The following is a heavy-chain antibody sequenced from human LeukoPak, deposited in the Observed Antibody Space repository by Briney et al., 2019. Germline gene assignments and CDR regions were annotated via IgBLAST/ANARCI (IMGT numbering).Heavy chain of an antibody. V-gene: IGHV3-23*01. CDR1: GFTFNNYA. D-gene: IGHD2-2*02. Sequence: AGGSLRLSCAASGFTFNNYAMSWFRQAPGKGLEWVSAISGSGGSTYYADSVKGRFTISRDNSKNTLYLQMNSLRAEGTAVYYCANLGAIPFDYWGQGTLVTVSS. J-gene: IGHJ4*02. CDR2: ISGSGGST. CDR3: ANLGAIPFDY.